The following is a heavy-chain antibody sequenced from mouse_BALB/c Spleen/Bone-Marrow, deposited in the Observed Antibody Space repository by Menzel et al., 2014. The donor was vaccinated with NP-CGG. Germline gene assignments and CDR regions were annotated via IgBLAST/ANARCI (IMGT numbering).Heavy chain of an antibody. D-gene: IGHD1-1*01. CDR2: INPDSRTI. J-gene: IGHJ2*01. V-gene: IGHV4-1*02. CDR1: GFDFSRYW. CDR3: ARPDYYGYLNY. Sequence: EVKLQESGGGLVQPGGSLKLSCAASGFDFSRYWMRWVRQAPGKGLEWIGEINPDSRTINYSPSLKDKFIISRDNAKNTLYLRLNKVRSEDTALYYCARPDYYGYLNYWGQGTTLTVSS.